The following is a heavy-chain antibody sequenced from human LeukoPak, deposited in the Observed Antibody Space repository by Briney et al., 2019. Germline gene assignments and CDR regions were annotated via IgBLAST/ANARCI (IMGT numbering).Heavy chain of an antibody. CDR3: ARSGPGGNWFDS. D-gene: IGHD3-10*01. V-gene: IGHV3-74*01. J-gene: IGHJ5*01. CDR1: GFTFSSYW. Sequence: GGSLRLSCAASGFTFSSYWMHWVRQAPGKGLVWVSRVQSDGSSTSYADSVKGRFTISRDNAKNTLYLQMNSLRADDTAAYYCARSGPGGNWFDSWGQGTLVTVSS. CDR2: VQSDGSST.